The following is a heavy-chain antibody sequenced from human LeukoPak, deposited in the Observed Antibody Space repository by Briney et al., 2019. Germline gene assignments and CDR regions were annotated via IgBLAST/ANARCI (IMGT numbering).Heavy chain of an antibody. Sequence: SETLSLTCTVSGGSISSYYWSWIRQPPGKGLEWIGYIYYSGSTNYNPSLKSRVTISVDTSKNQFSLKLSSVTAADTAVYYCAGNMGAREWFDPWGQGTLVTVSS. V-gene: IGHV4-59*08. J-gene: IGHJ5*02. CDR3: AGNMGAREWFDP. CDR1: GGSISSYY. D-gene: IGHD1-26*01. CDR2: IYYSGST.